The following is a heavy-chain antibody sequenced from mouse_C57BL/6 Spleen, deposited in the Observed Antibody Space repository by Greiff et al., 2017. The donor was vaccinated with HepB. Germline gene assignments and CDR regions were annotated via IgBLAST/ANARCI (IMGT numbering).Heavy chain of an antibody. CDR1: GYTFTSYW. CDR2: INPSSGYT. CDR3: ARGRPAYDYAMDY. V-gene: IGHV1-7*01. Sequence: VQLQQSGAELAKPGASVKLSCKASGYTFTSYWMHWVKQRPGQGLEWIGYINPSSGYTKYNQKFKDKDTLTADKSSSTAYMQLSSLTYEDSAVYYWARGRPAYDYAMDYWGQGTSVTVSS. J-gene: IGHJ4*01. D-gene: IGHD1-1*01.